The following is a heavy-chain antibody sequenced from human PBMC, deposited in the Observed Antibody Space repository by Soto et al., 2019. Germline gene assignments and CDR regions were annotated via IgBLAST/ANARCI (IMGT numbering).Heavy chain of an antibody. CDR1: GYSFTSYW. CDR3: ARREIVATIPYYYYYGMDV. Sequence: KVSCKGSGYSFTSYWISWVRQMPGKGLEWMGRIDPSDSYTNYSPSFQGHVTISADKSISTAYLQWSSLKASDTAMYYCARREIVATIPYYYYYGMDVWGQGTTVTVSS. V-gene: IGHV5-10-1*01. D-gene: IGHD5-12*01. CDR2: IDPSDSYT. J-gene: IGHJ6*02.